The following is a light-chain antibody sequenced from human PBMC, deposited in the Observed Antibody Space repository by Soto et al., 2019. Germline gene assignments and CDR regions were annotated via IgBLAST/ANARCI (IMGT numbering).Light chain of an antibody. CDR2: DVS. V-gene: IGLV2-14*03. Sequence: QSALTQPASVSGSPGQSITISCTGTSSDVGSYNYVSWYQQHPGKAPKLMIYDVSNRPSGVSNRFSGSKSGNTASLTISGLQAEDEADYYCTSYTGSRTPYVFGTGTKVT. CDR1: SSDVGSYNY. J-gene: IGLJ1*01. CDR3: TSYTGSRTPYV.